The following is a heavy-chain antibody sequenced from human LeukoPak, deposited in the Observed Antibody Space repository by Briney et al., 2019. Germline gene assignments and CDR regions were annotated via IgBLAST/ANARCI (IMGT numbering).Heavy chain of an antibody. D-gene: IGHD1-7*01. Sequence: GGSLRLSCAASGFTFSSYSMNWVRQDPGKGREWVSSISSSSSYIYYADSVKGRFTISRDNAKNSLYLQMNSLRAEDTAVYYCARAHNWKYGTFDYWGQGTLVTVSS. CDR3: ARAHNWKYGTFDY. CDR2: ISSSSSYI. CDR1: GFTFSSYS. V-gene: IGHV3-21*01. J-gene: IGHJ4*02.